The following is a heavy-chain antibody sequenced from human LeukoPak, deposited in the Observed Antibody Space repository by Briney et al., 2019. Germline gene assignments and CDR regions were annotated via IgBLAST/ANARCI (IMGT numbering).Heavy chain of an antibody. CDR3: ARLPSRAHLYNGMDV. CDR1: GFTFSSYG. V-gene: IGHV3-33*01. Sequence: GRSLRLSCAASGFTFSSYGMHWVRQAPGKGLEWVAVIWYDGSNKYYADSVKGRFTISRDNPKNTMYLQMNSLRAEDTAVYYCARLPSRAHLYNGMDVWGQGTTVTVSS. J-gene: IGHJ6*02. CDR2: IWYDGSNK.